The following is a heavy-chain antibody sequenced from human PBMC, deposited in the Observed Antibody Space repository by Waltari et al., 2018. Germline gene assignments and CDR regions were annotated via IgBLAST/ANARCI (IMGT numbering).Heavy chain of an antibody. Sequence: EVQLVESGGGLIQPGGSLRLSCAASGLIVSSNFMSWVRQAPGKGLECVSVMYRGGSTYYADSVKVRFTISRDNSKNTLYLQMNSLRAEDTAFYYCARAPMPLWFGNWYFDLWGRGALVTVSS. J-gene: IGHJ2*01. V-gene: IGHV3-53*01. CDR3: ARAPMPLWFGNWYFDL. CDR2: MYRGGST. D-gene: IGHD3-10*01. CDR1: GLIVSSNF.